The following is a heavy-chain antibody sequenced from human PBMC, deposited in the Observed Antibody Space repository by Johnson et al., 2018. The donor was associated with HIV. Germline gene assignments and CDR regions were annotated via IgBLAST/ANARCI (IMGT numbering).Heavy chain of an antibody. CDR1: GFTFADYA. Sequence: MQLVESGGSVVRPGGSLRLSCAGSGFTFADYAMTWVRQAPGKGLEWVSSINWNGDNTHYGDSVKGRFTISRDNAENSLYLQMKSLRAEDTALYYCASHRSIAADDAFDIWGQGTMVTVSS. J-gene: IGHJ3*02. D-gene: IGHD6-13*01. CDR3: ASHRSIAADDAFDI. V-gene: IGHV3-20*04. CDR2: INWNGDNT.